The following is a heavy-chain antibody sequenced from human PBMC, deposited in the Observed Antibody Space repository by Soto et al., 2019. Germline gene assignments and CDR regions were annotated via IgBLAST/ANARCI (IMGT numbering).Heavy chain of an antibody. J-gene: IGHJ6*02. D-gene: IGHD3-22*01. CDR2: IDPSDSYT. CDR3: ARRGGSSGYYRDYYYYGMDV. V-gene: IGHV5-10-1*01. CDR1: GYSINNYW. Sequence: GESLKISCRVSGYSINNYWISWVRQMPGKGLEWMGRIDPSDSYTNYSPSFQGHVTISADKSISTAYLQWSSLKASDTAMYYCARRGGSSGYYRDYYYYGMDVWGQGTTVTVSS.